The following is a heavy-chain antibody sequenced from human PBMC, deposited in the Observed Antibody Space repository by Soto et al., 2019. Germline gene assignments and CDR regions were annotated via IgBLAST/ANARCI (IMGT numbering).Heavy chain of an antibody. V-gene: IGHV4-34*01. CDR3: ARGPRSRAAAAGRHFDY. D-gene: IGHD6-13*01. J-gene: IGHJ4*02. CDR1: GGSFSGYY. CDR2: INHSGST. Sequence: SETLSLTCAVYGGSFSGYYWSWIRQPPGKGLEWIGEINHSGSTNYNPSLKSRVTISVDTSKNQFSLKLSSVTAADTAVYYCARGPRSRAAAAGRHFDYWGQGTLVTVSS.